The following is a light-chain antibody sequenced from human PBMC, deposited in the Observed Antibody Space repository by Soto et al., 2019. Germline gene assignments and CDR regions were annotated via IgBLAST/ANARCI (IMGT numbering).Light chain of an antibody. V-gene: IGLV2-14*03. CDR1: SSDVGGYNY. J-gene: IGLJ3*02. CDR2: DVS. CDR3: SSYTRSSTVV. Sequence: QSALTQPASVSGSPGQSITISCTGTSSDVGGYNYVSWYQQLPGKAPRLIIYDVSNRPSGLSYRFSGSKSGSTASLTISGLQAEDEADYYCSSYTRSSTVVFGGGTQLTVL.